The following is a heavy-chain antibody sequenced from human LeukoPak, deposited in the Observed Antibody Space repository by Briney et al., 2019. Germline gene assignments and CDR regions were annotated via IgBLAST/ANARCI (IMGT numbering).Heavy chain of an antibody. J-gene: IGHJ6*02. Sequence: GGSLRLSCAASGFTVNNNYMSWVRQAPGKGLEWVSVIYSGGSTYYADSVKGRFTISRDSSKNTLYLQMNSLRAEDTAVYYCARIPAAAGSYYYYGMDVWGQGTTVTVSS. D-gene: IGHD2-2*01. CDR3: ARIPAAAGSYYYYGMDV. CDR1: GFTVNNNY. V-gene: IGHV3-53*01. CDR2: IYSGGST.